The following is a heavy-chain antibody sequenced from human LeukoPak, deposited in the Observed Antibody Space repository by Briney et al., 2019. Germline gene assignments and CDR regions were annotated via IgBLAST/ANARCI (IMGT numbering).Heavy chain of an antibody. D-gene: IGHD3-22*01. J-gene: IGHJ3*02. CDR3: ARARTGYYYPDAFDI. CDR1: GGSISSYY. CDR2: IYYSGST. V-gene: IGHV4-59*01. Sequence: SETLSLTCTVSGGSISSYYWTWVRQPPGKGLEWIGYIYYSGSTDYNPSLKSRVTISVDTSKNQFSLKVTSVTAADTAVYYCARARTGYYYPDAFDIWGQGTMVTVSS.